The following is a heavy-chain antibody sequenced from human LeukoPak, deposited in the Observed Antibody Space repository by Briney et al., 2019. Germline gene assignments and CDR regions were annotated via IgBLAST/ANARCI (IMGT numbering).Heavy chain of an antibody. CDR1: GFTFVGNA. D-gene: IGHD5-24*01. CDR2: VSGSDGSS. Sequence: PGGSLRLSCATSGFTFVGNAMSWVRQAPGKGLEWVSGVSGSDGSSHYADSVKGRFTISVDNPKNTLHLQMSSLRAEDTAVYYCAKGGLGGYNAVFDHWGQGTLVTVSS. V-gene: IGHV3-23*01. J-gene: IGHJ4*02. CDR3: AKGGLGGYNAVFDH.